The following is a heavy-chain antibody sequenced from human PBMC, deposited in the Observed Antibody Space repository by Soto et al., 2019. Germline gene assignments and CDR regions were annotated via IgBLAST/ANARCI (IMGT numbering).Heavy chain of an antibody. CDR3: VRDYGDYAYLDY. Sequence: SQTLSLNCASSGDSVSTNTAAWNWIRQSPSRGLEVLGRIYYRSKWYNDDAASVKSRININPDKSKNQFSLQLSSVTPEDTAVYYCVRDYGDYAYLDYWGQGTLVTVSS. CDR2: IYYRSKWYN. J-gene: IGHJ4*02. D-gene: IGHD4-17*01. CDR1: GDSVSTNTAA. V-gene: IGHV6-1*01.